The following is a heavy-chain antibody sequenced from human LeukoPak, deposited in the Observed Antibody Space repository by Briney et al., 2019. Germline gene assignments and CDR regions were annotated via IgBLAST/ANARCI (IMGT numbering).Heavy chain of an antibody. V-gene: IGHV1-69*05. Sequence: ASVKVSCKASGGTFSSYAISWVRQAPGQGLEWMGGIIPIFGTANYAQKSQGRVTITTDESTSTAYMELSSLRSEDTAVYYCARGVGATSPYFDYWGQGTLVTVSS. CDR1: GGTFSSYA. CDR3: ARGVGATSPYFDY. J-gene: IGHJ4*02. D-gene: IGHD1-26*01. CDR2: IIPIFGTA.